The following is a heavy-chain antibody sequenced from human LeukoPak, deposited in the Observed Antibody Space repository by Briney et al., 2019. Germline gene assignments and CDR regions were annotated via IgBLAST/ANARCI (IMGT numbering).Heavy chain of an antibody. D-gene: IGHD3-16*01. CDR3: ARNWGWSAGY. V-gene: IGHV3-7*03. J-gene: IGHJ4*02. Sequence: PGESLRLSCAASGFTFSDSWMSWVRQAPGKGLEYVAHIKQDGSEKYCVDSVKGRFTISRDNARNSLYLQVNSLRAEDTAVYYCARNWGWSAGYWGQGTLVTVSS. CDR2: IKQDGSEK. CDR1: GFTFSDSW.